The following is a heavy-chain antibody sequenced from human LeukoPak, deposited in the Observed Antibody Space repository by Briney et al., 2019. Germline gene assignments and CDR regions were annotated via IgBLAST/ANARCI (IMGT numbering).Heavy chain of an antibody. J-gene: IGHJ6*02. CDR1: GYTFTSYD. CDR2: MNPNSGNT. D-gene: IGHD2-15*01. V-gene: IGHV1-8*01. CDR3: ARGEPMVAAIYYGMDV. Sequence: GASVKVSCKASGYTFTSYDINWVRQATGQGLEWMGWMNPNSGNTGYAQKFQGRVTMTRNTSISTAYMELSSLRSEDTAVYYCARGEPMVAAIYYGMDVWGQGTTVTVSS.